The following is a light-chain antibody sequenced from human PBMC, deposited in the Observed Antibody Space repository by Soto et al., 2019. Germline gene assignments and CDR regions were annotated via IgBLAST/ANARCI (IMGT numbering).Light chain of an antibody. CDR2: GAY. J-gene: IGKJ1*01. V-gene: IGKV3-15*01. Sequence: EIVMTQSPATLSVSPGERTTLSCRASQSVGNNLAWYQQKPGQAPRLLIYGAYTRATGIPARFSGSGSGTDFTLTFSSLQSEDFAVYYCQHYNYSPPKTFGQGTKVEMK. CDR1: QSVGNN. CDR3: QHYNYSPPKT.